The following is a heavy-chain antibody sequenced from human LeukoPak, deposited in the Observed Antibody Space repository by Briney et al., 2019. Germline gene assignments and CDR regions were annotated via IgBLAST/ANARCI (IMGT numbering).Heavy chain of an antibody. Sequence: GGSLRLSCAASGFTVSSNYMNWVRQAPGKGLEWVSVIYSGGRTYYGDSVKGRFTISRDNSKNTLYLQMNSLRAEDTAVYYCGSTSLLGSGFFDYWGQGTLVTVSS. CDR3: GSTSLLGSGFFDY. J-gene: IGHJ4*02. CDR1: GFTVSSNY. CDR2: IYSGGRT. D-gene: IGHD3-10*02. V-gene: IGHV3-66*01.